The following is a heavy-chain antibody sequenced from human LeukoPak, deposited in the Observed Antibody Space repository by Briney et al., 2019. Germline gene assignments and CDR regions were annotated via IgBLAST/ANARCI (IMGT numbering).Heavy chain of an antibody. CDR1: GFTFDDYA. J-gene: IGHJ6*02. Sequence: PGGSLRLSCAASGFTFDDYAMHWVRQAPGKGLEWVSGISWKSGTIGYADSVKGRLTISRDNAKKSLYLQLNSLRAEDTALYYCAKGYGYHYYYYGMDVWGQGTTVTVSS. CDR2: ISWKSGTI. CDR3: AKGYGYHYYYYGMDV. D-gene: IGHD5-18*01. V-gene: IGHV3-9*01.